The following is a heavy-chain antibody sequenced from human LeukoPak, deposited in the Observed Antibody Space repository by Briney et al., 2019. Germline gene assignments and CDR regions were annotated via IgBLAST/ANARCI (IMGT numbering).Heavy chain of an antibody. CDR1: GYTFTSYG. V-gene: IGHV1-18*01. CDR2: ISAYNGKT. D-gene: IGHD3-3*01. Sequence: GASVKVSCKASGYTFTSYGISWVRQAPGQELEWMGWISAYNGKTNFAQKLQGRVTMTTDTSTSTAYMELRSLRSDDTAVYYCARGRHFGVVTYFDYWGQGTLVTVSS. CDR3: ARGRHFGVVTYFDY. J-gene: IGHJ4*02.